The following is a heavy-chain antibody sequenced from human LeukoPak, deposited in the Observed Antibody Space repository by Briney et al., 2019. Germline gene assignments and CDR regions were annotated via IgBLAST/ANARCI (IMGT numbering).Heavy chain of an antibody. D-gene: IGHD3-22*01. CDR1: GGTFSSYA. V-gene: IGHV1-69*04. J-gene: IGHJ4*02. Sequence: SVKLSCKASGGTFSSYAISWVRQAPGQGLEWMGRIIPIFGIANYAQKFQGRVTITADKSTSTAYMELSSLRSEDTAVYYCAGTYYYDSSGSYYFDYWGQGTLVTVSS. CDR3: AGTYYYDSSGSYYFDY. CDR2: IIPIFGIA.